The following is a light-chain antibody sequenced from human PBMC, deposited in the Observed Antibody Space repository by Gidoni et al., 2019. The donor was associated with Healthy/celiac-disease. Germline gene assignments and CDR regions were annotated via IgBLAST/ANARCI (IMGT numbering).Light chain of an antibody. V-gene: IGKV3-15*01. CDR1: QSVSSN. CDR2: GAS. Sequence: IVMTQSPATLSVSPGERATLSCRASQSVSSNLAWYQQKPGQAPRLLIYGASTRATGIPARFSGSGSGTEFTLTISSLQSEDFAVYYCQQYNNWPITFGPXTKVDIK. J-gene: IGKJ3*01. CDR3: QQYNNWPIT.